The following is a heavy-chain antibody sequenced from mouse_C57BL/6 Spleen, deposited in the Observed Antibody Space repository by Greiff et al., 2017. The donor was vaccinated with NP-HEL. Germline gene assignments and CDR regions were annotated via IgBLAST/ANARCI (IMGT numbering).Heavy chain of an antibody. CDR3: AREVRYYGSREGYYAMDY. Sequence: VQLQQSGPELVKPGASVKMSCKASGYTFTDYNMHWVKQSHGKSLEWIGYINPNNGGTSYNQKFKGKATLTVNKSSSTAYMELRSLTSEDSAVXYCAREVRYYGSREGYYAMDYWGQGTSVTVSS. CDR1: GYTFTDYN. J-gene: IGHJ4*01. CDR2: INPNNGGT. V-gene: IGHV1-22*01. D-gene: IGHD1-1*01.